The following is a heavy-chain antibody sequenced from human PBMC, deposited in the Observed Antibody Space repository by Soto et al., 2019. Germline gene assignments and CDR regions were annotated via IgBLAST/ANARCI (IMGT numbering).Heavy chain of an antibody. CDR1: GYTFTNYG. CDR2: INVYNGNT. J-gene: IGHJ5*02. CDR3: ARGVGSGSYYNQYNWFDP. V-gene: IGHV1-18*01. D-gene: IGHD3-10*01. Sequence: VQLVQSGGEVKKPGASVKVSCKASGYTFTNYGISWVRQAPGQGLEWMGWINVYNGNTKYAQKVQGRVTMTTDTSTSTAYMELRSPRSDDTAVYYGARGVGSGSYYNQYNWFDPWGQGTLVTVSS.